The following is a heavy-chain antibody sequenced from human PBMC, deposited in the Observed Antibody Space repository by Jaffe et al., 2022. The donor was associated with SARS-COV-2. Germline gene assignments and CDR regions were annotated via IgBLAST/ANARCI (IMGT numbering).Heavy chain of an antibody. V-gene: IGHV4-39*01. Sequence: QLQLQESGPGLVKPSETLSLTCTVSGGSISDSSYFWGWIRQPPGKGLEWIGSIYYSGSTYFNPSLKSRVTISVDTSKNQFSLKLSSVTAADSAVYYCARHYVAVAATRAEYFQHWGQGTLVPVSS. CDR2: IYYSGST. CDR3: ARHYVAVAATRAEYFQH. J-gene: IGHJ1*01. CDR1: GGSISDSSYF. D-gene: IGHD2-15*01.